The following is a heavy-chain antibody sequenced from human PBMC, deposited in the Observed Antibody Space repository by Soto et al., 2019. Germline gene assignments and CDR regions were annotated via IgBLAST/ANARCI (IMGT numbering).Heavy chain of an antibody. CDR2: IIAMFGPA. CDR1: GGTLTISSHG. D-gene: IGHD3-16*02. CDR3: GGPMWGNYRLRNRGMDV. Sequence: QVKLVQSGAEVRKPGSSVKVSCKASGGTLTISSHGISWVRQAPGQGLEWMGGIIAMFGPANNAQKSRGRVTTPAVESTSTAYMELSSLRSEDTPVYYCGGPMWGNYRLRNRGMDVWGQGAAVTGSS. J-gene: IGHJ6*02. V-gene: IGHV1-69*01.